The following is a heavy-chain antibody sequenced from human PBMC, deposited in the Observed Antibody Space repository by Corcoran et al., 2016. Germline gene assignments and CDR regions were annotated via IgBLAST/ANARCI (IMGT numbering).Heavy chain of an antibody. CDR3: TTDPRLYYDYVWGSYRYNFDY. CDR2: IKSQTDGGTT. V-gene: IGHV3-15*01. Sequence: VQLVESGGGLVKPGGSLRLSCAASGFTFSNAWMSWVRQAPGKGLAWVGRIKSQTDGGTTDYAEPVKGRFTISRADSKNTLYLQMNSLKTEDTDVYYCTTDPRLYYDYVWGSYRYNFDYWGQGTLVTVSS. CDR1: GFTFSNAW. J-gene: IGHJ4*02. D-gene: IGHD3-16*02.